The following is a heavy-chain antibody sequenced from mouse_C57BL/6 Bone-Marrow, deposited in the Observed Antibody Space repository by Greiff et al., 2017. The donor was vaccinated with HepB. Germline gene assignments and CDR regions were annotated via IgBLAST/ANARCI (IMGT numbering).Heavy chain of an antibody. CDR1: GFNIKDDY. J-gene: IGHJ2*01. Sequence: VTLKVSGAELVRPGASVKLSCTASGFNIKDDYMHRVKQRPEQGLEWIGWLDPENGDTEYASKFQGKASITADTSSNTAYLQLRSLKSEDTAVNYCTTWGGYYFDYWGQGTTLTVSS. CDR3: TTWGGYYFDY. CDR2: LDPENGDT. V-gene: IGHV14-4*01.